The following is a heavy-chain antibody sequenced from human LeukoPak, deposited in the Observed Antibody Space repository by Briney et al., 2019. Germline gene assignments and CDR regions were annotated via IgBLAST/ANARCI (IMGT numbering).Heavy chain of an antibody. CDR3: ARGQRGWHGFDFDY. CDR1: GYTFTRYD. CDR2: LNHKCVNT. Sequence: GAPVKVSCKASGYTFTRYDINWVRQATGQAREWMGWLNHKCVNTGYAKKFQGRVTMTRNTSLSTAYMELTSRRSEDTAVYYGARGQRGWHGFDFDYGGQGTLLTVSS. J-gene: IGHJ4*02. V-gene: IGHV1-8*01. D-gene: IGHD6-19*01.